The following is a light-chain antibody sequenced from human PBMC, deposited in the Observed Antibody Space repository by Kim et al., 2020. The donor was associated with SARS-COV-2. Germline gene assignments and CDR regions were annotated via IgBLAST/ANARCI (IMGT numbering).Light chain of an antibody. Sequence: ASVGDKITSTCRASQGVSKYLAWYQQRPGKVPQLLIFDTSTLQSGVPSRFSGSGSGTDFTLTISSLQPEDVATYCCQSYDSAPLTFGGGTKVDIK. CDR2: DTS. CDR3: QSYDSAPLT. J-gene: IGKJ4*01. CDR1: QGVSKY. V-gene: IGKV1-27*01.